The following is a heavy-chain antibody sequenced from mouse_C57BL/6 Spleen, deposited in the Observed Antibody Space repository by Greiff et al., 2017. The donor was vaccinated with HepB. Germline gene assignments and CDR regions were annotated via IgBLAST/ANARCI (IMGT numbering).Heavy chain of an antibody. D-gene: IGHD1-1*01. Sequence: VQLQQPGAELVKPGASVKLSCKASGYTFTSYWMHWVKQRPGQGLEWIGMIHPNSGSTNYNEKFKSKATLTVDKSSSTAYMQLSSLTSEDSAAYYCARNPDGDYYGTWFAYWGQGTLVTVSA. CDR3: ARNPDGDYYGTWFAY. J-gene: IGHJ3*01. CDR1: GYTFTSYW. CDR2: IHPNSGST. V-gene: IGHV1-64*01.